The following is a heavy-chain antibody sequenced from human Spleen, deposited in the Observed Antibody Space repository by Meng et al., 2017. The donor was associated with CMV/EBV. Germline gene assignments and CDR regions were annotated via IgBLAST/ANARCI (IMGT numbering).Heavy chain of an antibody. CDR3: ARMGVGAYCGGDCYFPPLDY. CDR2: ISADNQNT. Sequence: ASVKVSCKAPRNFFTRHAITWVRQAPGQGLEWMGWISADNQNTNLIQKFQGRITLTTDTSTSTAYMELRSLRSDDTAVYYCARMGVGAYCGGDCYFPPLDYWGQGTLVTVSS. CDR1: RNFFTRHA. D-gene: IGHD2-21*02. V-gene: IGHV1-18*01. J-gene: IGHJ4*02.